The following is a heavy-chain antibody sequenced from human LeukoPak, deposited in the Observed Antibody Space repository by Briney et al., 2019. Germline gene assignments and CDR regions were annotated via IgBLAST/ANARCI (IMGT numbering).Heavy chain of an antibody. CDR2: ISSSGSTI. CDR1: GFTFSDYY. V-gene: IGHV3-11*01. Sequence: GGSLRLSCAASGFTFSDYYMSWIRQAPGKGLEWVSYISSSGSTIYYAASVKGRFTISRDNAKNSLYLQMNSLRAEDTAVYYCARDKGCSGGSCYSTDAFDIWGQGTMVTVSS. J-gene: IGHJ3*02. D-gene: IGHD2-15*01. CDR3: ARDKGCSGGSCYSTDAFDI.